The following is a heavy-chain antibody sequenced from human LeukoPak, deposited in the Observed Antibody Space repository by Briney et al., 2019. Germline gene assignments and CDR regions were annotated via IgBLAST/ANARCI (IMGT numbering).Heavy chain of an antibody. Sequence: SETLSLTCSVSSGSMNDSCWSWFRQAPGKGFEWLGFIYPSGRTEYSPSLRSRVSFSVATSRMEATVRLSSVTASDTAVYYCTREGYNRSGYFLDFWGQGTLVTVSP. CDR1: SGSMNDSC. CDR2: IYPSGRT. D-gene: IGHD2-2*03. V-gene: IGHV4-59*12. J-gene: IGHJ4*02. CDR3: TREGYNRSGYFLDF.